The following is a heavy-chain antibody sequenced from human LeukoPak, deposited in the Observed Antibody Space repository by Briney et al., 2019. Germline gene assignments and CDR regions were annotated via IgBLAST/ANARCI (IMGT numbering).Heavy chain of an antibody. CDR3: ARVSSYDSSGYHFDY. D-gene: IGHD3-22*01. Sequence: GGSLRLSCAASGFTFSSYEMNWVRQAPGKELEWVSYISSSGSTIYYADSVKGRFTISRDNAKNSLYLQMNSLRAEDTAVYYCARVSSYDSSGYHFDYWGQGTLVTVSS. V-gene: IGHV3-48*03. J-gene: IGHJ4*02. CDR1: GFTFSSYE. CDR2: ISSSGSTI.